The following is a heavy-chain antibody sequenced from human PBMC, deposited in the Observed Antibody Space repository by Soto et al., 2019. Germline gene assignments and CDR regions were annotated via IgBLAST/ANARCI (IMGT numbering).Heavy chain of an antibody. D-gene: IGHD2-21*02. CDR1: GFSLSTSGVA. V-gene: IGHV2-5*02. Sequence: GPTLVNPTQTLTLTCTFSGFSLSTSGVAVGWIRQPPGKALEWLALIYWDDDKRYSPSMKGRLTITRDTSKNQVVLIMTNMDPEDTATYYCAHRLTAIAFDIWGQGTMVTVSS. CDR2: IYWDDDK. CDR3: AHRLTAIAFDI. J-gene: IGHJ3*02.